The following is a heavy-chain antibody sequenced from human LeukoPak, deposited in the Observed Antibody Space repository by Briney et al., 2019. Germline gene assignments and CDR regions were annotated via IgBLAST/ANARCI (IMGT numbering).Heavy chain of an antibody. J-gene: IGHJ5*02. CDR2: IYYSGST. CDR3: AREGIIAARRVWVPEKNWFDP. D-gene: IGHD6-6*01. CDR1: GGSISGGFYF. Sequence: PSETLSLTCTVSGGSISGGFYFWGWIRQPPGKGLEWIGSIYYSGSTYYNPSLKSRVTISVDTSKNQFSLKLSSVTAADTAVYYCAREGIIAARRVWVPEKNWFDPWGQGTLVTVSS. V-gene: IGHV4-39*07.